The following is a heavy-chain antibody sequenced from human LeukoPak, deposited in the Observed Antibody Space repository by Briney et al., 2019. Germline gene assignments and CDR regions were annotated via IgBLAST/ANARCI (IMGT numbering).Heavy chain of an antibody. CDR3: AKGQTAMDAFDV. J-gene: IGHJ3*01. CDR1: GFTFSSYA. Sequence: PGGSLRLSCAASGFTFSSYAMSWVRQAPGKGLEWFSVISGSGGSTKYVDSVKGRCTISRDNSKNTLYLQMNSLRAEDTAVYYCAKGQTAMDAFDVWGQGTMVTVSS. D-gene: IGHD5-18*01. V-gene: IGHV3-23*01. CDR2: ISGSGGST.